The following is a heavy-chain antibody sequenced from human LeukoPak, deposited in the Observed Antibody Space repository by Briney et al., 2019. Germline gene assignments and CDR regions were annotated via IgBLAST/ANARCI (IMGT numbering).Heavy chain of an antibody. D-gene: IGHD2/OR15-2a*01. CDR2: IWYDGSNK. CDR3: AMYNSLSHLDY. Sequence: GGSLRLSCAASGFTFSNHGMHRVRQAPGKGLEWVAVIWYDGSNKYYVDSVKGRFTISRDNSKNTLYLQMNSLRAEDTAVYYCAMYNSLSHLDYWGQGTLVTVSS. V-gene: IGHV3-33*01. J-gene: IGHJ4*02. CDR1: GFTFSNHG.